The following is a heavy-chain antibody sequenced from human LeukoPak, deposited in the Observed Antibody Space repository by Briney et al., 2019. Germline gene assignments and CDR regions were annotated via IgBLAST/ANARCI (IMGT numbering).Heavy chain of an antibody. CDR1: GDSISSSSYH. V-gene: IGHV4-39*07. J-gene: IGHJ4*02. D-gene: IGHD3-10*01. Sequence: SETLSLTCTVSGDSISSSSYHWGWIRQPPGKGLEWIGSIYYSGSTYYNPSLKSRVTISVDTSKNQFSLKLSSVTAADTAVYYCARDDGDFYFDYWGQGTLVTVSS. CDR2: IYYSGST. CDR3: ARDDGDFYFDY.